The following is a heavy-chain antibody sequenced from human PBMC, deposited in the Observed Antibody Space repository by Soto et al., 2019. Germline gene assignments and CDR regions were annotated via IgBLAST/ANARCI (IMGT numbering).Heavy chain of an antibody. Sequence: SVKVSCKASGGTFSSYAISWVRQAPGQGLEWMGGIIPIFGTANYAQKFQGRVTITADESTGTAYMELSSLRSEDTAVYYCARDSAAAGREGYYYYGMDVWGQGTTVTVS. CDR3: ARDSAAAGREGYYYYGMDV. J-gene: IGHJ6*02. V-gene: IGHV1-69*13. CDR1: GGTFSSYA. CDR2: IIPIFGTA. D-gene: IGHD6-13*01.